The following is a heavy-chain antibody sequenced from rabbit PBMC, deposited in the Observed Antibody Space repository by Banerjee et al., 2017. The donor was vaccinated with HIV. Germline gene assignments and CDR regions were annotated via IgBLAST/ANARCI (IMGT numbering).Heavy chain of an antibody. CDR3: ARAGYDGSSYVRNYGMDL. Sequence: QEQLEESGGDLVKPEGSLTLTCTASGFSFSSNYWICWVRQAPGKGLEWIGCIYAGSSGRTYYASWAKGRFTISKTSSTTVTLQMTSLTAADTATYFCARAGYDGSSYVRNYGMDLWGPGTLVTVS. CDR2: IYAGSSGRT. CDR1: GFSFSSNYW. D-gene: IGHD8-1*01. V-gene: IGHV1S45*01. J-gene: IGHJ6*01.